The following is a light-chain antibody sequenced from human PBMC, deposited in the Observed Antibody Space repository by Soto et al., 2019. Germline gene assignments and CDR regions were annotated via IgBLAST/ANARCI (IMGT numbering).Light chain of an antibody. CDR2: GAS. J-gene: IGKJ3*01. CDR1: QNIGTN. V-gene: IGKV3-15*01. Sequence: EVVMTQSPATLSVSPGDRATLSCRASQNIGTNVAWYQHKPGQAPRLLIYGASTRTTDIPPRFSGSGSGSEFSLTVSSLQSENFAVYYCQQYDNWPPFFTFDPGTKVDIQ. CDR3: QQYDNWPPFFT.